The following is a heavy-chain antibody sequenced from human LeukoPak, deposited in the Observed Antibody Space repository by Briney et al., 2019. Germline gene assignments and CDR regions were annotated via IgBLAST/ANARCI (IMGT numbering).Heavy chain of an antibody. J-gene: IGHJ3*02. CDR2: IYYSGST. CDR3: ARDVYYYDSSHSRAFDI. Sequence: SETLSLTCTVSGVSISSYYWSWIRQPPGKGLEWIGYIYYSGSTNYNPSLKSRVTISVDTSRNHFSLKLSSVTAADTAVYYCARDVYYYDSSHSRAFDIWGQGTMATVSS. CDR1: GVSISSYY. V-gene: IGHV4-59*01. D-gene: IGHD3-22*01.